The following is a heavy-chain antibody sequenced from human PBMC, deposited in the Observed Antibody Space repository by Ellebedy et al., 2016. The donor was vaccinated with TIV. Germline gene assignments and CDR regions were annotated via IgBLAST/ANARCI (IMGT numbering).Heavy chain of an antibody. CDR2: VSYSGSP. Sequence: MPSETLSFTCSVSGGSVSSTRYYWAWIRQPPGKGLEYIGSVSYSGSPYYNPSFKSRVNLSADTSKNQFSLNLRTVTAADTAVYYCARTDPWQPIDDWGQGILVSVSS. CDR1: GGSVSSTRYY. CDR3: ARTDPWQPIDD. J-gene: IGHJ4*02. D-gene: IGHD2-21*02. V-gene: IGHV4-39*01.